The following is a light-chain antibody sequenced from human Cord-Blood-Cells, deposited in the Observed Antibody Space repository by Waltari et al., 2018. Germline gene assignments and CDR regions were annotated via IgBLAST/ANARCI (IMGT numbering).Light chain of an antibody. J-gene: IGLJ2*01. CDR1: SSNTGSNY. Sequence: QSVLTQPPSASGTPGQRVTIPCSGSSSNTGSNYVSCYQQLPGTAPKLLIYRNNQRPSGVPDRFSGSKSGTSASLAISGLRSEDEADYYCAAWDDSLSGPVFGGGTKLTVL. CDR2: RNN. CDR3: AAWDDSLSGPV. V-gene: IGLV1-47*01.